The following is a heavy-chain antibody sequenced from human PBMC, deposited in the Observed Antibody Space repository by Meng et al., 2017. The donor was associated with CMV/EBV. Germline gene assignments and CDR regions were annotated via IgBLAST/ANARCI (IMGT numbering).Heavy chain of an antibody. V-gene: IGHV3-66*01. CDR2: IYGSGNT. D-gene: IGHD2-21*01. J-gene: IGHJ5*02. CDR3: AREIPQAWAS. CDR1: GFSVSSNY. Sequence: EVQLVESGGGLVQPGGSLRLSCTASGFSVSSNYMSWVRQAPGKGLEWISIIYGSGNTYYGDSVKGRFTISRDNFRNTLYLQMNSLRAEDTAVYYCAREIPQAWASWGQGTLVTVSS.